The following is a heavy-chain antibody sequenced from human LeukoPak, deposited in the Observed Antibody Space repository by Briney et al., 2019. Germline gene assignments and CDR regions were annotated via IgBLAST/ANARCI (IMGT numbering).Heavy chain of an antibody. Sequence: SETLSLTCAVYGGSFSGYYWSWIRQPPGKGLEWIGEINRSGSTNYNPSLKSRVTISVDTSKNQFSLKLSSVTAADTAVYYCARAILVPAAQGWFDPWGQGTLVTVSS. V-gene: IGHV4-34*01. CDR1: GGSFSGYY. CDR3: ARAILVPAAQGWFDP. CDR2: INRSGST. J-gene: IGHJ5*02. D-gene: IGHD2-2*01.